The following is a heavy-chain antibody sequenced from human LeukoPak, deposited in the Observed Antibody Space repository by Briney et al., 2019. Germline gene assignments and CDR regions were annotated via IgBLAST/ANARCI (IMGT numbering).Heavy chain of an antibody. CDR1: GYTFTSYD. V-gene: IGHV1-8*01. D-gene: IGHD3-3*01. Sequence: ASVKVSCKASGYTFTSYDINWVRQATGQGLEWMGWMNPNSGNTGYAQKFQGRVTMTRNTSISTAYMELSSLRSEDTAVYYCARGRDLRDYDFWSGPTYFDYWGQGTLVTVSS. CDR3: ARGRDLRDYDFWSGPTYFDY. CDR2: MNPNSGNT. J-gene: IGHJ4*02.